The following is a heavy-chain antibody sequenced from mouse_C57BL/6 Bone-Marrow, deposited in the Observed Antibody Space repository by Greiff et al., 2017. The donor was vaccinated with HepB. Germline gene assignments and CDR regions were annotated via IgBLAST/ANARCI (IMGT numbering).Heavy chain of an antibody. CDR2: ISDGGSYT. D-gene: IGHD1-1*01. V-gene: IGHV5-4*01. J-gene: IGHJ3*01. Sequence: DVKLVESGGGLVKPGGSLKLSCAASGFTFSSYAMSWVRQTPEKRLEWVATISDGGSYTYYPDNVKGRFTISRDNAKNNLYLQMSHLKSEDTAMYYCARDDYYGSDAYWGQGTLVTVSA. CDR3: ARDDYYGSDAY. CDR1: GFTFSSYA.